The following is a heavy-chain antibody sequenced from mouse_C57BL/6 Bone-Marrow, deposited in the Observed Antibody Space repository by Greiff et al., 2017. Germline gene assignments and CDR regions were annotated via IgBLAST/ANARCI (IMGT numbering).Heavy chain of an antibody. CDR1: GYNFTSYW. CDR3: AIRNYCSSYYAMDY. Sequence: VQLQQSGAELATPGASVKLSCKASGYNFTSYWMHWVKQRPGQGLEWIGYITPSSGYTKYNQKFKDKATLTADKSSSTAYMQLSSLTYEDSAVYYGAIRNYCSSYYAMDYSGQGPSVTFSS. V-gene: IGHV1-7*01. D-gene: IGHD1-1*01. CDR2: ITPSSGYT. J-gene: IGHJ4*01.